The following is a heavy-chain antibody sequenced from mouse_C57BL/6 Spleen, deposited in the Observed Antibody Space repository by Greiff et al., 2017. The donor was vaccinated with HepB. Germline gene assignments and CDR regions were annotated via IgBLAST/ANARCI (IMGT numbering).Heavy chain of an antibody. J-gene: IGHJ2*01. CDR1: GYTFTSYW. Sequence: QVQLQQPGAELVKPGASVKMSCKASGYTFTSYWITWVKQRPGQGLEWIGDIYPGSGSTNYNEKFKSKATLTVDTSSSTAYMQLSSLTSEDSAVYYCARDPYYGSSDYFDYWGQGTTLTVSS. CDR2: IYPGSGST. CDR3: ARDPYYGSSDYFDY. D-gene: IGHD1-1*01. V-gene: IGHV1-55*01.